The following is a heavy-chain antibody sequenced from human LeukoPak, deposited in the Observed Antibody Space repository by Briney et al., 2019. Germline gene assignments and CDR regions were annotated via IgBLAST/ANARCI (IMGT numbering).Heavy chain of an antibody. V-gene: IGHV5-51*01. CDR1: GSTFTSYW. D-gene: IGHD5-18*01. Sequence: GESLKIPCKRSGSTFTSYWIGWARQMPGKGLEWMGIIYPGDSDTRYSPSFQGQVTISADKSISTAYLQWSSLKASDTAMYYCARHSWRGYSYAGIDYWGQGTLVTGSS. CDR3: ARHSWRGYSYAGIDY. CDR2: IYPGDSDT. J-gene: IGHJ4*02.